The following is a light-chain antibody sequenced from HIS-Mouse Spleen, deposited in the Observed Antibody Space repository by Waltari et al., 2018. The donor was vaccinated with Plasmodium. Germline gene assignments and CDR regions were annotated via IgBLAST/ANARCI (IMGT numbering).Light chain of an antibody. V-gene: IGKV1-39*01. J-gene: IGKJ1*01. CDR3: QQSYSTWT. CDR2: AAS. Sequence: DIQMTQSPSSLSASVGDRVTITCRASQSISSYLNWYQQKPGKAPKLLIYAASRLQSGVPSRFSGSGSGTDVTLTISSLQPEDFATYNCQQSYSTWTFGQGTKVEIK. CDR1: QSISSY.